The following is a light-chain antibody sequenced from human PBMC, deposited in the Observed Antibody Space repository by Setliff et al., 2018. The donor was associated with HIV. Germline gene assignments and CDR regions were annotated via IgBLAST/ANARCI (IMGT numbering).Light chain of an antibody. CDR3: QQYGSSLRT. J-gene: IGKJ1*01. V-gene: IGKV3-20*01. CDR1: QSLSSSY. CDR2: GAG. Sequence: IVLTQFPGTLSLSPGESATLSCKASQSLSSSYIAWYQQKAGQAPRLLIYGAGNRATGIPDRFSGSGSGTDFTLTINRLEPEDFAVYYCQQYGSSLRTFGQGTKVDIK.